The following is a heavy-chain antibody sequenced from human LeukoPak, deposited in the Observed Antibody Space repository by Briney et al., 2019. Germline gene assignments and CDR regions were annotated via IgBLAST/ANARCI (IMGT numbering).Heavy chain of an antibody. V-gene: IGHV3-23*01. J-gene: IGHJ4*02. CDR1: GFTFSSYA. D-gene: IGHD3-10*01. Sequence: GGSLRLSCAASGFTFSSYAMSWVRQAPWKGLEWVSPISRSGGSTYYADSLKGRFTISRDNSKNTLYLQMNSLRAEDTAVYYCAKLSYYYGSGSYYTAPFDYWGQGTLVTVSS. CDR3: AKLSYYYGSGSYYTAPFDY. CDR2: ISRSGGST.